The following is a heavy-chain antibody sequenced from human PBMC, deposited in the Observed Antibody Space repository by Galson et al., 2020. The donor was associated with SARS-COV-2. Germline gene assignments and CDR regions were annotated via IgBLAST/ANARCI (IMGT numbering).Heavy chain of an antibody. V-gene: IGHV4-34*01. CDR2: INHSGST. CDR3: AVGFCGGDCGGSHDLTTFDY. Sequence: SETLSLTCAVYGGSFSGYYWSWIRQPPGKGLEWIGEINHSGSTNYNPPLKSRVTISVDTSKNQFSLKLSSVTAADTAVYYCAVGFCGGDCGGSHDLTTFDYWGQGTLVTVSS. D-gene: IGHD2-21*02. J-gene: IGHJ4*02. CDR1: GGSFSGYY.